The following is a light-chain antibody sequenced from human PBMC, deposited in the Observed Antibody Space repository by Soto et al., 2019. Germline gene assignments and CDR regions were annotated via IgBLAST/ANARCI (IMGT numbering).Light chain of an antibody. Sequence: QSVLTQPPSASGTPGQRVTISCSGSSSNIGSNYVYWYQQLPGTAPKLLIYRNNQRASGVPDRFSGSKSGTSASLAISGLRSEDEADYYCAAWDDSLSGPVLGGGTQLTVL. CDR2: RNN. V-gene: IGLV1-47*01. CDR3: AAWDDSLSGPV. J-gene: IGLJ7*01. CDR1: SSNIGSNY.